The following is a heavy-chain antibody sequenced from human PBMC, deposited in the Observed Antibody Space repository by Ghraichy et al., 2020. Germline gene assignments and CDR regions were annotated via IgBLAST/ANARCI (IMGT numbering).Heavy chain of an antibody. V-gene: IGHV3-48*02. CDR1: GFTFSSYS. J-gene: IGHJ4*02. D-gene: IGHD6-19*01. CDR3: ARGARPQAGRPYYFDY. CDR2: ISSSSTI. Sequence: GGSLRLSCAASGFTFSSYSMNWVRQAPGKGLEWVSYISSSSTIYYADSVKGRFTISRDNAKNSLYLQMNSLRDEDTAVYYCARGARPQAGRPYYFDYWGQGTLVTVSS.